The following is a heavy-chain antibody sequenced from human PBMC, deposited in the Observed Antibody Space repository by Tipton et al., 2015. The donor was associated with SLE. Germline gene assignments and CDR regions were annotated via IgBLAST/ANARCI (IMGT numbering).Heavy chain of an antibody. V-gene: IGHV4-59*07. CDR1: GGSLGNYY. CDR3: ARTPVAVKFRYFDL. D-gene: IGHD6-19*01. J-gene: IGHJ2*01. CDR2: IYDSGNP. Sequence: TLSLTCTVSGGSLGNYYWSWIRQPPGKGLEWIVYIYDSGNPDYNPSLKSRLTISMNRSKSQVSLKLTSVTAADTAVYFCARTPVAVKFRYFDLWGRGALVTVSS.